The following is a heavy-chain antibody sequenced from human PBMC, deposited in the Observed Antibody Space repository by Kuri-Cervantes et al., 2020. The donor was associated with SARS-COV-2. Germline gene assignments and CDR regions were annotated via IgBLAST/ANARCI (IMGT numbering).Heavy chain of an antibody. J-gene: IGHJ6*03. CDR1: GFTFDDYG. CDR3: ARVAGEGPIYYYYMDV. D-gene: IGHD2-21*01. V-gene: IGHV3-21*01. CDR2: ISGSGSYI. Sequence: GESLKISCAASGFTFDDYGMSWVRQAPGKAPEWVSSISGSGSYIYYADSVKGRFTISKESGENSLYLHMNSLRGDDTAVYYCARVAGEGPIYYYYMDVWGKGTTVTVSS.